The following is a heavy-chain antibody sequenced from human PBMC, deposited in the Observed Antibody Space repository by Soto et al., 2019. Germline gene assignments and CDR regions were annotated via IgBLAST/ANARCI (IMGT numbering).Heavy chain of an antibody. CDR1: GFTVSSNY. Sequence: EVQLVESGGGLIQPGGSLRLSCAASGFTVSSNYMSWVRQAPGKGLGWVSVIYSGGSTYYADSVKGRFSISRDNTKNTMYLQMNSLRAEDTAVYYCATRYFDWFPNDYGMDVWGQGTTVTVSS. V-gene: IGHV3-53*01. D-gene: IGHD3-9*01. CDR2: IYSGGST. CDR3: ATRYFDWFPNDYGMDV. J-gene: IGHJ6*02.